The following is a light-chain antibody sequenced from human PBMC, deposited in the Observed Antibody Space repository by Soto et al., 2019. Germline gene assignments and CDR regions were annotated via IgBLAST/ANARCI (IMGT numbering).Light chain of an antibody. CDR3: SSYTSSRTLV. J-gene: IGLJ1*01. Sequence: QSALTQPASVSGSPGQSITISCTGTSSDVGAYNYVSWYQQHPGKAPKLMIYEVSNRPSGVSHRFSGSKSDNTASLTISGLQTDEEADYYCSSYTSSRTLVFGTGTKVTVL. CDR1: SSDVGAYNY. CDR2: EVS. V-gene: IGLV2-14*01.